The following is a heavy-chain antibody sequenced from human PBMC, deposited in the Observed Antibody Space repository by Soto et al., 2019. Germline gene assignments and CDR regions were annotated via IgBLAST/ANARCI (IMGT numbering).Heavy chain of an antibody. Sequence: NPSETLSLTCTVSGGSISSFYWSWIRQPPGKELEWIGYVYYSGTTNYNPSLKSRVTISVDTSKNQFSLKLSSVTAADTAVYYCARDLGYCSSTNCYPWFDPWGQGTLVTVSS. CDR1: GGSISSFY. V-gene: IGHV4-59*01. CDR2: VYYSGTT. D-gene: IGHD2-2*01. CDR3: ARDLGYCSSTNCYPWFDP. J-gene: IGHJ5*02.